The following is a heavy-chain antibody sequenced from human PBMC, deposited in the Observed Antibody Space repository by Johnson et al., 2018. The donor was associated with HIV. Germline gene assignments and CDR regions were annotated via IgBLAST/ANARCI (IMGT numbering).Heavy chain of an antibody. CDR2: ISYDGSNK. D-gene: IGHD2-2*02. CDR1: GFIFSSYA. Sequence: QVQLVESGGGVVQTGRSLRLSCAASGFIFSSYAMHWVRQAPGKGLEWVAVISYDGSNKYYADSVKGRFTISRDNSKNTLYLQMNSLRAEDTAVYYCARDRVPAAIGLAYRGAFDIWGQGTMVTVSS. J-gene: IGHJ3*02. V-gene: IGHV3-30*04. CDR3: ARDRVPAAIGLAYRGAFDI.